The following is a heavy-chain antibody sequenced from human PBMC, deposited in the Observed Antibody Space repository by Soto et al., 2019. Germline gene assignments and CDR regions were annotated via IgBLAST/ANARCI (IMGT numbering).Heavy chain of an antibody. CDR1: GGSIGSRDYY. CDR2: IYYDGST. D-gene: IGHD3-10*01. V-gene: IGHV4-31*02. Sequence: QVQVQESGPGLVKPSQTLSLKCSVSGGSIGSRDYYWSWIRQHPEKGLEWIGSIYYDGSTDYNPSLRGRRTMSLDTSMKEFSRKLTSVTAADAAGYYCARDKGGAALKGSGMDVWGQGTTVTVS. CDR3: ARDKGGAALKGSGMDV. J-gene: IGHJ6*02.